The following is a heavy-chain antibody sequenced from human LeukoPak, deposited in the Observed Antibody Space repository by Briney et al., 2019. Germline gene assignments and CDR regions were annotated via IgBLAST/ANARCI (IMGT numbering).Heavy chain of an antibody. CDR3: AREMGSLHI. V-gene: IGHV6-1*01. J-gene: IGHJ3*02. CDR2: TYYRSKWYY. Sequence: SQTLSLTCATSGDSVSSNSPAWNWIRQSPSRGLEWLGRTYYRSKWYYDYAVSVKSRIIINPDTSKNQFSLQLNSVTPEDTAVYYCAREMGSLHIWGQGTMVTVS. D-gene: IGHD2-8*01. CDR1: GDSVSSNSPA.